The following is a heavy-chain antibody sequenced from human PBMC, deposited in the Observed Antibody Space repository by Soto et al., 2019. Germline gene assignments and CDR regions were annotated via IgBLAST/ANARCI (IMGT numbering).Heavy chain of an antibody. CDR2: INPSGGST. D-gene: IGHD2-2*01. V-gene: IGHV1-46*03. Sequence: ASVKVSCKASGYTSTSYYMHWVRQAPGQGLEWMGIINPSGGSTSYAQKFQGRVTMTRDTSTSTVYMELSSLRSEDTAVYYCARDNVVVPAAMSLGWFDPWGQGTLVTVSS. CDR3: ARDNVVVPAAMSLGWFDP. CDR1: GYTSTSYY. J-gene: IGHJ5*02.